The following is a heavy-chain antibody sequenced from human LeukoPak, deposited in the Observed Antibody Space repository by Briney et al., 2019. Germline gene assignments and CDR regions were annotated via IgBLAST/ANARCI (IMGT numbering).Heavy chain of an antibody. V-gene: IGHV1-69*13. J-gene: IGHJ6*02. D-gene: IGHD6-6*01. Sequence: SVKVSCKASGGTFSSYAISWVRQAPGQGLEWMGGIIPIFGTANYAQKFQGRVTITADESTSTAYMELSSLRSEDTAVYYCARDRIAARPEGGYYGMDVWGQGTTVTVSS. CDR2: IIPIFGTA. CDR3: ARDRIAARPEGGYYGMDV. CDR1: GGTFSSYA.